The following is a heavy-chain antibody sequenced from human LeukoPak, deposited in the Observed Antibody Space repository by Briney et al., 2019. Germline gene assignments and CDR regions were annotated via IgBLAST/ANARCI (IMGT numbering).Heavy chain of an antibody. Sequence: GGSLRLSCAASGFTVSSSYMSWVRQAPGKGLEWVSVIYAGGTTYYLDSVKGRFTISRDNSKNTLYLQMDSLRSEDTAVYYCATNGYSGTYNRYFDSWGQGTLVTVSS. CDR2: IYAGGTT. CDR3: ATNGYSGTYNRYFDS. V-gene: IGHV3-53*05. CDR1: GFTVSSSY. D-gene: IGHD1-26*01. J-gene: IGHJ4*02.